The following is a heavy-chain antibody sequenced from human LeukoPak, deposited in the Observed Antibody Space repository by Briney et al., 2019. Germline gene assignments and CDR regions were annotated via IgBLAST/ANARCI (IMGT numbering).Heavy chain of an antibody. CDR3: AKEKGSSWYRTFDY. J-gene: IGHJ4*02. Sequence: GGSLRLSCAASGFTFSSSWMHWVRQAPGKGLIWVSRVNGDGTGTIYADSVKGRFTISRDNAKNTLYLQMNSLRAEDTAVYYCAKEKGSSWYRTFDYWGQGTLVTVSS. CDR2: VNGDGTGT. D-gene: IGHD6-13*01. V-gene: IGHV3-74*01. CDR1: GFTFSSSW.